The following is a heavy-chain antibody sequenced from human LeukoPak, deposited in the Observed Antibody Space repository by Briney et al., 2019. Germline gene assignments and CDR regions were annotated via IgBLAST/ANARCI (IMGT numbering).Heavy chain of an antibody. V-gene: IGHV5-51*01. CDR3: AGGLAAAGPRIYYGMDV. Sequence: GESLKISCKGSGYSFTSYWIGWVRQMPGKGLEWMGIIYPGDSDTRYSPSFQGQVTISADKSISTAYLQWSSLKASDTAMYYCAGGLAAAGPRIYYGMDVWGQGTTVTVSS. CDR1: GYSFTSYW. D-gene: IGHD6-13*01. J-gene: IGHJ6*02. CDR2: IYPGDSDT.